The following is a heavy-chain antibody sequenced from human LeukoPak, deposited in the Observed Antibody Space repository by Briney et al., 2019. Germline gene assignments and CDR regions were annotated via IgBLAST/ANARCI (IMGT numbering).Heavy chain of an antibody. D-gene: IGHD6-6*01. Sequence: SETLSLTCTVSGGSFSSSSYYWGWIRQPPGKGLEWIGSIYYSGSTYYNPSLKSRVTISVDTSKNQFSLKLSSVTAADTAVYYCARGLVEYSYYYYMDVWGKGTTVTVSS. CDR2: IYYSGST. CDR1: GGSFSSSSYY. J-gene: IGHJ6*03. V-gene: IGHV4-39*01. CDR3: ARGLVEYSYYYYMDV.